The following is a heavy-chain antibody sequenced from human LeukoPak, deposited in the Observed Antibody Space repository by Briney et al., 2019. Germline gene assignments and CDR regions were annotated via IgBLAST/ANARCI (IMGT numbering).Heavy chain of an antibody. CDR3: AKSTTVTQRGYFDY. CDR1: GFTFSSYG. CDR2: ISYNGSNK. V-gene: IGHV3-30*18. D-gene: IGHD4-17*01. J-gene: IGHJ4*02. Sequence: GGSLRLSCAASGFTFSSYGMHWVRQAPAKGLEWVAIISYNGSNKYYADSVKGRFTISRDNSKNTLYLQMNSLRAEDTAVYYCAKSTTVTQRGYFDYWGQGTLVTVSS.